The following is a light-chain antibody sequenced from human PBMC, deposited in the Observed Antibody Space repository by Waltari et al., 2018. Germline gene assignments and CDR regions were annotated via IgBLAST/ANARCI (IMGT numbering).Light chain of an antibody. CDR2: RNN. V-gene: IGLV1-47*01. Sequence: QSVLTQPPSASGTPGQRVTISCSGRTSNIGRNYVYWYQPFPGTAPKLLVYRNNERPSGVPDRISGSKSGTSASLAISGLRSEDEADYYCATWDGSLTAWVFGGGTKVTVL. CDR1: TSNIGRNY. CDR3: ATWDGSLTAWV. J-gene: IGLJ3*02.